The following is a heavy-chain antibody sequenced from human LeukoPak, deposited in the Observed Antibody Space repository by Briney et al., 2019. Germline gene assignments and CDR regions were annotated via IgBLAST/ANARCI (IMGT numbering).Heavy chain of an antibody. J-gene: IGHJ4*02. D-gene: IGHD6-13*01. Sequence: SGPTLVNPTQTLTLTCTFSGFSLSTSGVGVGWIRQPPGKALEWLALIYWDDDKRYSPSLKSRLTITKDTSKNQVVLTMTNMDPVDTATFYCAHTQMGGEGVPAAGDFDYWGQRTLVTVSS. V-gene: IGHV2-5*02. CDR3: AHTQMGGEGVPAAGDFDY. CDR2: IYWDDDK. CDR1: GFSLSTSGVG.